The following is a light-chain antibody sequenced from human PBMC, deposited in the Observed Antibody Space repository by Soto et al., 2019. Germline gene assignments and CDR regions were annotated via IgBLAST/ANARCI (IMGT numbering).Light chain of an antibody. J-gene: IGKJ4*01. Sequence: DIQMTQSPSSLSASVGDRFTITCHASQDISNYLNWYQQKPGNPPRLLIYEESTLHSGVPSRFSGRKVGTQFILTIDSLQPEDFATYYCQQVKSYPRTFGGGTKVDIK. V-gene: IGKV1-9*01. CDR3: QQVKSYPRT. CDR1: QDISNY. CDR2: EES.